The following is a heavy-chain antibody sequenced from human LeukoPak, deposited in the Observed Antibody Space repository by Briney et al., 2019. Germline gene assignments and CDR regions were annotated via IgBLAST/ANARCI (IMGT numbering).Heavy chain of an antibody. Sequence: ASVKVSCKASGGTFRTFAINWVRQAPGKGLEWMGGIIPMINTPKYAQRFQGRVSITADESTRTGYMEVSSLRSEDTAVYYCAIFQGTYGDNDNDFRGQGTLVTVSS. CDR3: AIFQGTYGDNDNDF. D-gene: IGHD4-17*01. CDR2: IIPMINTP. V-gene: IGHV1-69*13. CDR1: GGTFRTFA. J-gene: IGHJ4*02.